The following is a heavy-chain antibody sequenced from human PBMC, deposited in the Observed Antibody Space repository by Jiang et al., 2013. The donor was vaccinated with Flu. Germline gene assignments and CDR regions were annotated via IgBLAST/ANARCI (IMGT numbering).Heavy chain of an antibody. J-gene: IGHJ6*02. CDR3: ARIPYSAVAVLTYYYYGMDV. CDR1: GGSFSGYY. Sequence: LLKPSETLSLTRAVYGGSFSGYYWSWIRQPPGKGLEWIGEINHSGSTNYNPSLKSRVTISVDTSKNQFSLKLSSVTAADTAVYYCARIPYSAVAVLTYYYYGMDVWGQGTTVTVSS. D-gene: IGHD6-19*01. V-gene: IGHV4-34*01. CDR2: INHSGST.